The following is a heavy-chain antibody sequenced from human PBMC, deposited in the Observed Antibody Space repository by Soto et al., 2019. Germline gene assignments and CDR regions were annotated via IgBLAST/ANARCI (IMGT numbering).Heavy chain of an antibody. Sequence: QVQLVESGGGVVQPGRSLRLSCADSGFTFSSYAMHWVRQAPGKGLEWVAVISFDGSNKYYADSVKGRFTISRDSSKNTLKLQMNSLRVEATAVYYCARDRPTLVSYCRVGSCLGNWFDPLGQGTLVTVSS. CDR2: ISFDGSNK. CDR3: ARDRPTLVSYCRVGSCLGNWFDP. D-gene: IGHD2-15*01. V-gene: IGHV3-30-3*01. CDR1: GFTFSSYA. J-gene: IGHJ5*02.